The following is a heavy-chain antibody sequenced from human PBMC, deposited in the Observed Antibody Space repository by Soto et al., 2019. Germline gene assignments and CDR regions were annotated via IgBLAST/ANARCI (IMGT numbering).Heavy chain of an antibody. V-gene: IGHV1-69*06. Sequence: SVQVSCKASGGTFCSYAISWVRQAPGQGLEWMGGIIPIFGTANYAQKFQGRVTITADKSTSTAYMELSSLRSEDTAAYYCARAYNWNDAPHAFDIWGQGTMVTVSS. D-gene: IGHD1-20*01. J-gene: IGHJ3*02. CDR2: IIPIFGTA. CDR3: ARAYNWNDAPHAFDI. CDR1: GGTFCSYA.